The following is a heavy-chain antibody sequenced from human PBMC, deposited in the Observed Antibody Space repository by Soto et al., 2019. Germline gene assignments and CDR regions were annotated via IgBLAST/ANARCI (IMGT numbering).Heavy chain of an antibody. J-gene: IGHJ4*02. Sequence: PGGSLRLSCAASGFTFSSYAMHWVRQAPGKGLEWVAVISYDGSNKYYADSVKGRFTISRDNSKNTLYLQMNSLRAEDTAVYYCARTYSYGHAVFDYWGQGTLVTAPQ. CDR3: ARTYSYGHAVFDY. CDR1: GFTFSSYA. V-gene: IGHV3-30-3*01. CDR2: ISYDGSNK. D-gene: IGHD5-18*01.